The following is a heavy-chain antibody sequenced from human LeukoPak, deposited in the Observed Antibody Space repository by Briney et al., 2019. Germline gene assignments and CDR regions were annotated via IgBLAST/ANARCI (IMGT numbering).Heavy chain of an antibody. CDR3: ASLGGGYGGKRGPPFDY. Sequence: ASVRVSCKTSGYTFTNLDINWLRQAPGQGLEWMGWMSPNSGDTGYAQKFQGRVSMTRDTSISTAYMELSSLRSEDTAVYYCASLGGGYGGKRGPPFDYWGQGTLVTVSS. D-gene: IGHD4-23*01. CDR1: GYTFTNLD. V-gene: IGHV1-8*01. J-gene: IGHJ4*02. CDR2: MSPNSGDT.